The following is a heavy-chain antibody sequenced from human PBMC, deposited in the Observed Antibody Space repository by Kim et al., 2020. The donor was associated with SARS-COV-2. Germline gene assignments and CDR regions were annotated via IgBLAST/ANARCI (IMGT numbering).Heavy chain of an antibody. D-gene: IGHD6-13*01. CDR2: INTNTGNP. J-gene: IGHJ6*02. CDR1: GYTFTSYA. CDR3: ARDLKYSSSWYQGPYYYYGMDV. Sequence: ASVKVSCKASGYTFTSYAMNWVRHAPGQGLEWMGWINTNTGNPTYAQGFTGRFVFSLDTSVSTAYLQISSLKAEDTAVYYCARDLKYSSSWYQGPYYYYGMDVWGQGTTVTVSS. V-gene: IGHV7-4-1*02.